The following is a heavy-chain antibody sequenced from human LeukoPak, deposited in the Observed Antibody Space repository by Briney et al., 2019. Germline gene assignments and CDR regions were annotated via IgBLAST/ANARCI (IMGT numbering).Heavy chain of an antibody. CDR2: IYYSGST. V-gene: IGHV4-39*01. CDR1: GGSIRSRNYY. CDR3: ARSYCSSTSCYAVGAFDI. Sequence: PSETLSLTCTVSGGSIRSRNYYWGWIRQPPGRGLEWIGIIYYSGSTYYNPSLKSRVTISVDTSKNQISLKLNSVTAADTAVYYCARSYCSSTSCYAVGAFDIWGQGTMVTVSS. D-gene: IGHD2-2*01. J-gene: IGHJ3*02.